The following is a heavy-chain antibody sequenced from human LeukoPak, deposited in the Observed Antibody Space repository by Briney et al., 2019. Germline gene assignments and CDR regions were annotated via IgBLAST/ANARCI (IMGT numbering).Heavy chain of an antibody. CDR1: GFTFTNYA. J-gene: IGHJ4*02. V-gene: IGHV3-23*01. D-gene: IGHD2-2*01. CDR2: ISGSGGST. CDR3: AKGGYCISTSCPCDY. Sequence: PGGSLRLSCAGSGFTFTNYAMNWVRQSPGKGLEWVSSISGSGGSTYYADSVKGRFTISRDNSKNTLYLQMNSLRAEDTAVYYCAKGGYCISTSCPCDYWGQGTLVTVSS.